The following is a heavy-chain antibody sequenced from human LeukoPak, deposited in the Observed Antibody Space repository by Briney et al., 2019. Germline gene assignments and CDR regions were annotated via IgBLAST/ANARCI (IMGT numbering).Heavy chain of an antibody. D-gene: IGHD3-16*02. CDR1: GFTFNSFA. J-gene: IGHJ4*02. CDR2: ISGSDGSS. V-gene: IGHV3-23*01. Sequence: PGGSLRLSCAASGFTFNSFAMNWVRHAPGKGLELVSSISGSDGSSHYADFVKGRFTISRDNSKNTLHLQMNSLRAEDTAVYYCAKSLGVGGYTRYKGFDQWGQGTLVTVSS. CDR3: AKSLGVGGYTRYKGFDQ.